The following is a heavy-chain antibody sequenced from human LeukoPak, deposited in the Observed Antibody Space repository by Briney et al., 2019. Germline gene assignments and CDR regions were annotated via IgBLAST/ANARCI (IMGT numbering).Heavy chain of an antibody. V-gene: IGHV2-70*11. CDR2: IDWDDDK. CDR3: ARYHSGSYSYGIDA. D-gene: IGHD1-26*01. CDR1: GFSLSTSSMC. J-gene: IGHJ6*02. Sequence: SGPALVKPTQTLTLTCTFSGFSLSTSSMCVSWIRQPPGKALEWLARIDWDDDKYYSRSLKSRLTIPKDTSKNQVVLTMTNMDPVDTAPYYCARYHSGSYSYGIDAWGQGTTVTVSS.